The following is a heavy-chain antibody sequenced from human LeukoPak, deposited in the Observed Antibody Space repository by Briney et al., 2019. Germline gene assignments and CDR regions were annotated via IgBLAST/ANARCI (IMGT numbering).Heavy chain of an antibody. D-gene: IGHD2-15*01. Sequence: GGSLRLSCAASGFTFSSYAMSWVRQAPGKGLEWVSAISGSGGSTYYADSVKGRFTISRDNSKNTLYLQMNSLSAEDTAVYYCAKVWGYCSGGSCYSDYYMDVWGKGTTVTVSS. V-gene: IGHV3-23*01. CDR3: AKVWGYCSGGSCYSDYYMDV. CDR1: GFTFSSYA. CDR2: ISGSGGST. J-gene: IGHJ6*03.